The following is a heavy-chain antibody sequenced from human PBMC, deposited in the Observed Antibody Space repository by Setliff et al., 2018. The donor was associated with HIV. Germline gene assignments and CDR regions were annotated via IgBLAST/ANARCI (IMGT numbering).Heavy chain of an antibody. CDR3: ARAPRGVGSSSHFDY. D-gene: IGHD2-2*01. CDR2: MNPNSGNT. V-gene: IGHV1-8*02. J-gene: IGHJ4*02. Sequence: ASLKVSCKASGSTFSNYDINWVRQATGQGLEWMGWMNPNSGNTGYAQKFQGRVTMTRNTSISTAYMQLSSLRSEDTAVYFCARAPRGVGSSSHFDYWGRGTLVTVSS. CDR1: GSTFSNYD.